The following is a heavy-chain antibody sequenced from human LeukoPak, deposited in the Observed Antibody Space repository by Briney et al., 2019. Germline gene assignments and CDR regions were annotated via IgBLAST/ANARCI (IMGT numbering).Heavy chain of an antibody. CDR2: ISAYNGNT. D-gene: IGHD3-22*01. V-gene: IGHV1-18*01. Sequence: APVKVSCKASGYTFTSYGISWVRQAPGQGLEWMGWISAYNGNTNYAQKLQGRVTMTTDTSTSTAYMELRSLRSDDTAVYYCARQTTTYYYDSSGYDDYWGQGTLVTVSS. CDR3: ARQTTTYYYDSSGYDDY. J-gene: IGHJ4*02. CDR1: GYTFTSYG.